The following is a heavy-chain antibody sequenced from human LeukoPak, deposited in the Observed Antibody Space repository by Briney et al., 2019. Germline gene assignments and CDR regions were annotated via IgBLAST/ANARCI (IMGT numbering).Heavy chain of an antibody. CDR1: GFTFSTYE. Sequence: GGSLRLSCEASGFTFSTYEMNWVRQTPGKGLEWVSCIGSSGSTIYYADSVKGRFTISRDNARKSLYLQMNSLRADDTAVYYCARGASVVAGSDNAFDIWGQGTMVTVSS. CDR3: ARGASVVAGSDNAFDI. CDR2: IGSSGSTI. D-gene: IGHD6-19*01. V-gene: IGHV3-48*03. J-gene: IGHJ3*02.